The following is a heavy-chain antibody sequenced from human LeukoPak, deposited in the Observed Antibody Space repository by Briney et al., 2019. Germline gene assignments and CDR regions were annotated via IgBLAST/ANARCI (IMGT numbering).Heavy chain of an antibody. CDR3: ANLGGGWPFVVVTA. V-gene: IGHV4-39*07. CDR2: IYYDGST. Sequence: SETLSLTCTVYDGSIRSFYWGWICQPPGKGLEWLGSIYYDGSTYYNPSLESRVSISVDTSKNRFSLKLSSVTAADTALYYCANLGGGWPFVVVTAWGQGTLVTVSS. D-gene: IGHD2-21*02. J-gene: IGHJ4*02. CDR1: DGSIRSFY.